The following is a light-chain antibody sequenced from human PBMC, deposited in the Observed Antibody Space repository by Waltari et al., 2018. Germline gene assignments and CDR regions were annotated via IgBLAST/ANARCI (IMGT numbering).Light chain of an antibody. J-gene: IGKJ1*01. V-gene: IGKV3-20*01. CDR1: QGVSRT. CDR2: GAS. CDR3: QHYVRLPAT. Sequence: EIVLTQSPGTLSLSPGERATLSCRASQGVSRTLAWYQQKPGQAPKLLIYGASIRATGIPDRFTGSGSGTDFSLTISSLGPEDFAIYFCQHYVRLPATFGQGTKVEIK.